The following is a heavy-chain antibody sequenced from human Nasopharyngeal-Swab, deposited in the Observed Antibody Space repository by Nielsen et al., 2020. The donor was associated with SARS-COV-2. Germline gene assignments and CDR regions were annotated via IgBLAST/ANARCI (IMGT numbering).Heavy chain of an antibody. CDR3: ATAYNGNYYWDY. V-gene: IGHV5-51*01. CDR1: GYSFSSFW. CDR2: MYPRDSDT. J-gene: IGHJ4*02. D-gene: IGHD1-7*01. Sequence: GESLKISCKGSGYSFSSFWIGWVRQMPGKGLEWMGIMYPRDSDTRYSPSFQGQVTISADKSISTAYLQWSSLKASDTAMYYCATAYNGNYYWDYWGQGTLVTVSS.